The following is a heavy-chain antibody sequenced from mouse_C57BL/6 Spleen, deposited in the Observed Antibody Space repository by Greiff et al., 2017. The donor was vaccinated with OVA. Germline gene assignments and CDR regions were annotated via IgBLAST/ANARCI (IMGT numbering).Heavy chain of an antibody. J-gene: IGHJ2*01. V-gene: IGHV1-82*01. CDR1: GYAFSSSW. CDR3: ARSWVVATFPYFDY. Sequence: VQLQQSGPELVKPGASVKISCKASGYAFSSSWMNWVKQRPGKGLEWIGRIYPGDGATNYNGKFKGKATLTADKSSSTAYMQLSSLTSEDSAVYFCARSWVVATFPYFDYWGQGTTLTVSS. D-gene: IGHD1-1*01. CDR2: IYPGDGAT.